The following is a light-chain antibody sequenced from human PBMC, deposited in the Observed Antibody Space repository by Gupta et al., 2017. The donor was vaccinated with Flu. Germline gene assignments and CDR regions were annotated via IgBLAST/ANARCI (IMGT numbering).Light chain of an antibody. Sequence: TCEGNKIGTKNVHWYQQRPGQAPIVVMYRDTNRPARIPERFSGSNSENTATLTISGAQVGDEADYYCQVWDTYSVIFGGGTKLTVL. CDR2: RDT. CDR3: QVWDTYSVI. J-gene: IGLJ2*01. V-gene: IGLV3-9*01. CDR1: KIGTKN.